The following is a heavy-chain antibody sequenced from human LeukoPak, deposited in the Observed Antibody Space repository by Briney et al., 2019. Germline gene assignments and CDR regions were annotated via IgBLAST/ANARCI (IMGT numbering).Heavy chain of an antibody. CDR2: LNPNSGDT. D-gene: IGHD3-10*01. Sequence: ASVKVSCKASGYTFTGSYLHWVRQAPGQGLEWMGWLNPNSGDTKDALKFQGRVTMTRDTSINTAYMELSRLTSDDTAVYYCARSDDYYGSGSNGGFDYWGQGTLVTVSP. V-gene: IGHV1-2*02. J-gene: IGHJ4*02. CDR3: ARSDDYYGSGSNGGFDY. CDR1: GYTFTGSY.